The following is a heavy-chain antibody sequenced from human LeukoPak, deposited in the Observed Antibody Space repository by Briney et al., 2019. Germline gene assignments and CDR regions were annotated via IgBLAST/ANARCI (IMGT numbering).Heavy chain of an antibody. J-gene: IGHJ6*02. D-gene: IGHD5-18*01. CDR1: GGSFSGYY. CDR2: INHSGST. CDR3: ARVVGAMAYYYYGMDV. V-gene: IGHV4-34*01. Sequence: SETLSLTCAVYGGSFSGYYWSWIRQPPGKGLEWIGEINHSGSTNYNPSLKSRVTISVDTSKSQFSLKLSSVTAADTAVYYCARVVGAMAYYYYGMDVWGQGTTVTVSS.